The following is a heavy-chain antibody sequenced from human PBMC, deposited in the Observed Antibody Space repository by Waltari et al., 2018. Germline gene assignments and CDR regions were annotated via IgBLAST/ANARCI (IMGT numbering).Heavy chain of an antibody. V-gene: IGHV4-31*03. CDR3: ARVDIAVAGTFFTY. CDR1: GGSISSGGYD. J-gene: IGHJ4*02. CDR2: IYYSGST. D-gene: IGHD6-19*01. Sequence: QVQLQESGPGLVKPSQTLSLTCTVSGGSISSGGYDWSWIRQRPGKGLEWMGYIYYSGSTYYNPSLKSRVTISVDTSKNQFSLKLSSVTAADTAVYYCARVDIAVAGTFFTYWGQGTLVTVSS.